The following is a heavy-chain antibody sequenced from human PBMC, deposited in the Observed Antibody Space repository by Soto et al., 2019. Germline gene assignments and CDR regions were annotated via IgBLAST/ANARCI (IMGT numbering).Heavy chain of an antibody. CDR2: IYYSGST. Sequence: PSETLSLTCTVSGGSISSGDYYWSWIRQPPGKGLEWIGYIYYSGSTYYNPSLKSRVTISVDTSKNQFSLKLSSVTAADTAVYYCARGWSRDGYKRHWGQGTLVTVS. V-gene: IGHV4-30-4*01. CDR1: GGSISSGDYY. D-gene: IGHD5-12*01. CDR3: ARGWSRDGYKRH. J-gene: IGHJ1*01.